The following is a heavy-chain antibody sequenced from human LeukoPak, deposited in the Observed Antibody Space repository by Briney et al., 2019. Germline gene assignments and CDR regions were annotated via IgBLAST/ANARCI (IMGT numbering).Heavy chain of an antibody. CDR1: GGPISSGDYY. CDR2: ISYSGNT. CDR3: ARGGDQPLIDY. D-gene: IGHD7-27*01. Sequence: SETLSLTCTVAGGPISSGDYYWNWIRQPPGRGLEWIGYISYSGNTYYNPSLKSRVTISLDTSKNQFFLKLSSVTTTDTALYYCARGGDQPLIDYWGQGTLVTVSS. V-gene: IGHV4-30-4*01. J-gene: IGHJ4*02.